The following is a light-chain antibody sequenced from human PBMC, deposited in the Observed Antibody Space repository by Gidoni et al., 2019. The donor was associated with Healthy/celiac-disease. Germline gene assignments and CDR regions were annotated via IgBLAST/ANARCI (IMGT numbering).Light chain of an antibody. J-gene: IGKJ4*01. CDR3: QQGNSSPLT. CDR1: QGISSW. CDR2: AAS. Sequence: DIQMTQSPSSVSASVGDRVTITCRASQGISSWLDWYQQKPGKAPKLLIYAASSLQSGVPSRFSGSGSGTDFTLTISSLQPEDFATYYCQQGNSSPLTFGGGTKVEIK. V-gene: IGKV1D-12*01.